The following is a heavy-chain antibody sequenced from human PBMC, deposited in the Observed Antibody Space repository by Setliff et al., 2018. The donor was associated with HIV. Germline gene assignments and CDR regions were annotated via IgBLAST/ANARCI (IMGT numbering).Heavy chain of an antibody. CDR2: IHHSGTA. V-gene: IGHV4-39*01. CDR1: GGSITRTPYY. D-gene: IGHD2-21*02. Sequence: LSLTCTVSGGSITRTPYYWGWIRQPPGKGLEWIGSIHHSGTAYDNPSLKSRVTISVDPSKNQILLRLSSVTAADTAVYYCARGQGCGGGCHYAFEMWGQGTMVTVS. J-gene: IGHJ3*02. CDR3: ARGQGCGGGCHYAFEM.